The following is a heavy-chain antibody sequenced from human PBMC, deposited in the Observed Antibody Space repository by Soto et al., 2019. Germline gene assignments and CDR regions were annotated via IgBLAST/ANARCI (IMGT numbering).Heavy chain of an antibody. CDR1: GYTLTELS. CDR3: ATIRQLVRVYWFDP. V-gene: IGHV1-24*01. Sequence: ASVKVSCKVSGYTLTELSMHWVRQALGKGLEWMGGFDPEDGETIYAQKFQGRVTMTEDTSTDTAYMELSSLRSEDTAVYYCATIRQLVRVYWFDPWGQGTLVTVSS. J-gene: IGHJ5*02. CDR2: FDPEDGET. D-gene: IGHD6-6*01.